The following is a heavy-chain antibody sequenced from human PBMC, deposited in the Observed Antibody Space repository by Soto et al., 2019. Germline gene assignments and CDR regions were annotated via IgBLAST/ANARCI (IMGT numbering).Heavy chain of an antibody. CDR3: ARDCISSSCLDY. D-gene: IGHD2-2*01. CDR1: GFIFSTYG. Sequence: PGGSLRLSCAASGFIFSTYGTHWVRQAPGKGLEWVAVIWNDGYDKYYADSVKGRFTISRDNSKNTLYLQMNNLRAEDAAIYYCARDCISSSCLDYWGQGTLVTVSS. CDR2: IWNDGYDK. J-gene: IGHJ4*02. V-gene: IGHV3-33*01.